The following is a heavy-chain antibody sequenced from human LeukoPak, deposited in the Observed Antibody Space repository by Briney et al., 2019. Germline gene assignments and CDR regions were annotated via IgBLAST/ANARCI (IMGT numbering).Heavy chain of an antibody. J-gene: IGHJ4*02. CDR3: ARYYAGAGPRRPFFDI. CDR2: FYSSGST. V-gene: IGHV4-59*01. D-gene: IGHD3-10*01. Sequence: SETLSLTCTVSGVSLGSYYWSWIRQPPGEGLEWIGYFYSSGSTSYNPSLKSRGTISSDTSERNFSLMLISVTSADTAVYYCARYYAGAGPRRPFFDIWGQGLPVTVSS. CDR1: GVSLGSYY.